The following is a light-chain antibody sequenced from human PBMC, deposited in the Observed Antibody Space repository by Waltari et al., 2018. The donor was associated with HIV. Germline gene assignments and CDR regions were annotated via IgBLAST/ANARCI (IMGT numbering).Light chain of an antibody. CDR2: GAS. Sequence: EIVLTQSPGTLSLSPGERATLSCRASQSVSSSYLAWYQQTPGQAPRLLISGASSRATGIPDRFSGSGSGTDFTLTISRLEPEDFAVYYCQYRHNWPPRYTFGQGTKLEIK. V-gene: IGKV3D-20*02. CDR1: QSVSSSY. CDR3: QYRHNWPPRYT. J-gene: IGKJ2*01.